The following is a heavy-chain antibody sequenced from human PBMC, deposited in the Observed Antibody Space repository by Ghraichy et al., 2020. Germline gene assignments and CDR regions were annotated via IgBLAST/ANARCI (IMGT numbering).Heavy chain of an antibody. CDR3: AKDSDFWSGYYRLLY. V-gene: IGHV3-23*01. CDR2: ISGSGGST. CDR1: GFTFSSYA. D-gene: IGHD3-3*01. J-gene: IGHJ4*02. Sequence: GGSLRLSCAASGFTFSSYAMSWVRQAPGKRLEWVSAISGSGGSTYYADSVKGRFTISRDNSKNTLYLQMNSLRAEDTAVYYCAKDSDFWSGYYRLLYWGQGTLVTVSS.